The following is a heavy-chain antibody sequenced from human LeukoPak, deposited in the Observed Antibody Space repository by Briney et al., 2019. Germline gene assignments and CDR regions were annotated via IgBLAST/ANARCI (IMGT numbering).Heavy chain of an antibody. CDR3: ASTSGSYPINWFDP. D-gene: IGHD1-26*01. Sequence: SETLSLTCAVYGGSFSGYYWSWIRQPPGKGLEWIGEINHSGSTNYNPSLKSRVTISVDTSKNQFSLKLSSVTAADTAVYYCASTSGSYPINWFDPWGQGTLVTVSS. CDR2: INHSGST. CDR1: GGSFSGYY. V-gene: IGHV4-34*01. J-gene: IGHJ5*02.